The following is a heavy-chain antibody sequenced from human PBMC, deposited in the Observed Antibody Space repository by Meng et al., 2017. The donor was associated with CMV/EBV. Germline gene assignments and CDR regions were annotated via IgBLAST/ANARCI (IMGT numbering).Heavy chain of an antibody. CDR1: SDSNCRFDAY. D-gene: IGHD2-21*02. J-gene: IGHJ4*02. CDR2: IYYSGST. V-gene: IGHV4-30-4*08. Sequence: QVQLHEPSPALVKPPQTLPLTCSLSSDSNCRFDAYWSSIRQPPGKGLELFEYIYYSGSTYYHPSLKSQVTISVDTSRIQFSLKLSSVTAADTAVYYCAREGDNPFDYWGQGTLVTVSS. CDR3: AREGDNPFDY.